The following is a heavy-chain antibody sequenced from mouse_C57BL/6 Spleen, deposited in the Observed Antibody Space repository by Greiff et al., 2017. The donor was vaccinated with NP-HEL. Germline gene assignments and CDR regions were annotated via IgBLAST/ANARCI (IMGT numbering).Heavy chain of an antibody. Sequence: DVMLVESGGGLVKPGGSLKLSCAASGFTFSSYAMSWVRQTPEKRLEWVATISDGGSYTYYPDNVKGRFTISRDNAKNNLYLQMSHLKSEDTAMYYCARWDGDYAMDYWGQGTSVTVSS. CDR1: GFTFSSYA. V-gene: IGHV5-4*03. J-gene: IGHJ4*01. D-gene: IGHD2-3*01. CDR2: ISDGGSYT. CDR3: ARWDGDYAMDY.